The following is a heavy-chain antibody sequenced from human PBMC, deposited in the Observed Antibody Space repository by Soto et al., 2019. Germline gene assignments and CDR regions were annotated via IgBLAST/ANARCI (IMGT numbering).Heavy chain of an antibody. CDR1: SGTFISYA. CDR3: ARAVGIGYSYGSYYFDY. J-gene: IGHJ4*02. Sequence: SVKVSFKASSGTFISYAISWVRQAPGQGLEWMGGIIPIFGTANYAQKFQGRVTITADESTSTAYMELSSLRSEDTAVYYCARAVGIGYSYGSYYFDYWGQGTLVTVSS. CDR2: IIPIFGTA. D-gene: IGHD5-18*01. V-gene: IGHV1-69*13.